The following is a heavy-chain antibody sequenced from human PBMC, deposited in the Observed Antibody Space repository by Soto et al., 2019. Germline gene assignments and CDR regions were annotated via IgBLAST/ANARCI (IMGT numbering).Heavy chain of an antibody. J-gene: IGHJ6*02. CDR3: VKGRGSYEVKFGMDV. V-gene: IGHV3-9*01. Sequence: EVQLVESGGGLVQPGRSLRLSCAASGFTFDDFAMHWVRQAPGKGLDWVSGVDWNSGSTAYADSVKGRFTISRDNARNSLYLQMNSLRAEDTALYYCVKGRGSYEVKFGMDVWGQVTTVTVSS. CDR2: VDWNSGST. D-gene: IGHD6-25*01. CDR1: GFTFDDFA.